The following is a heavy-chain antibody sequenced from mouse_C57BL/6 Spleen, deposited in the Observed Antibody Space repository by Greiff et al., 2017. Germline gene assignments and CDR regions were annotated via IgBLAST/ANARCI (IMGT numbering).Heavy chain of an antibody. CDR2: IDPSDSFT. J-gene: IGHJ4*01. D-gene: IGHD1-1*01. CDR3: AKSRNGSPLDY. V-gene: IGHV1-50*01. CDR1: GYTFTSYW. Sequence: QVQLQQSGAELVKPGASVKLSCKASGYTFTSYWMQWVKQRPGQGLEWIGEIDPSDSFTNYNQKFKGKATLTVDTSSSTAYMQLSSLTSEDSAVYYCAKSRNGSPLDYWGQGTAVTVSS.